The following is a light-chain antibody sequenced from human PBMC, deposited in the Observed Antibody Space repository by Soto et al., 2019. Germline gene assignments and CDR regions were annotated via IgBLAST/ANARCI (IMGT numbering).Light chain of an antibody. V-gene: IGLV2-14*01. J-gene: IGLJ2*01. Sequence: QSALTQPASVFGSPGQSITISCTGTSSDLGAYDYVSWYQQHPGKAPKLIIYEVSNRPSGVSNRFSGSKSGNTASLTISRLQAEDEADYYCSSYTTSSTVVFGGGTKLTVL. CDR1: SSDLGAYDY. CDR2: EVS. CDR3: SSYTTSSTVV.